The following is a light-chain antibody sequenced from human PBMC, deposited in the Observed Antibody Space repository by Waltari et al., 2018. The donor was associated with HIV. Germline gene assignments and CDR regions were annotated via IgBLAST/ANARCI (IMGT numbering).Light chain of an antibody. Sequence: AVTQPASVSGLPGQSTTISCTGDDSDFGLYNFVSWYQQHSGQPPILILYDVDSRASGVSDRFAGAMSGNTASLTISGLRTEDEAHYYCASFTGDNTVMFGGGTEVTVL. CDR1: DSDFGLYNF. CDR3: ASFTGDNTVM. CDR2: DVD. J-gene: IGLJ3*02. V-gene: IGLV2-14*03.